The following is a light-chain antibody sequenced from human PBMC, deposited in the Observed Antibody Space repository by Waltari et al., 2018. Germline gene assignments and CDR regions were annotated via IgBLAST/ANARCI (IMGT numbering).Light chain of an antibody. CDR3: QQYNNWPRV. CDR1: QSVSST. CDR2: GAS. J-gene: IGKJ3*01. V-gene: IGKV3-15*01. Sequence: EIVMTQSPATLSVSPGDRAPLSCRASQSVSSTLAWYQHKPGQAPRLLIYGASTRATGIPARFSGSGSGTEFTLTISSLQSEDFAVYYCQQYNNWPRVFGPGTKVDIK.